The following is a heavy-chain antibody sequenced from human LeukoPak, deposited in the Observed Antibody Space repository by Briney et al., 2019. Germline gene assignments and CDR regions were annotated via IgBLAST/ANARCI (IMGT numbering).Heavy chain of an antibody. J-gene: IGHJ4*02. Sequence: GGSLRLSCAAPGFTFSSYWMHWVRQAPGKGLVWVSRINTDGSSTSYADSVKGRFTISRDNSKNTLYLQMNSLRAEDTAVYYCANPWEPLDYWGQGTLVTVSS. CDR3: ANPWEPLDY. D-gene: IGHD1-26*01. CDR1: GFTFSSYW. CDR2: INTDGSST. V-gene: IGHV3-74*01.